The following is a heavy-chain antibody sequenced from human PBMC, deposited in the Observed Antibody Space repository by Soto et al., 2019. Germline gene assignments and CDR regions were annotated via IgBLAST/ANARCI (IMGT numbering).Heavy chain of an antibody. CDR2: ISFTSSTI. V-gene: IGHV3-48*02. D-gene: IGHD2-8*01. CDR3: PRDNGMAGCFDP. CDR1: GFTFSSYS. J-gene: IGHJ5*01. Sequence: PGGSLRLSCAASGFTFSSYSMNWVRQAPGKGLEWVSYISFTSSTIFYADSVRGRFTISRDNAKNSLYLQMNTLRDEDTAVYYCPRDNGMAGCFDPWGQGTLVTVSS.